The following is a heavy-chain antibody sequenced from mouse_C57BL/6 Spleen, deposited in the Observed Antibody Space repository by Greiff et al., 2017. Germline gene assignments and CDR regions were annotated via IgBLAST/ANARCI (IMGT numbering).Heavy chain of an antibody. J-gene: IGHJ4*01. Sequence: VHLVESGAELVKPGASVKISCKASGYAFSSYWMNWVKQRPGKGLEWIGQIYPGDGDKNYNGKFKGKATLTADKSSSAAYMQLSSLTSEDSEVYFCARRDSYAMDYWGQGTSVTVSS. CDR2: IYPGDGDK. CDR1: GYAFSSYW. V-gene: IGHV1-80*01. CDR3: ARRDSYAMDY.